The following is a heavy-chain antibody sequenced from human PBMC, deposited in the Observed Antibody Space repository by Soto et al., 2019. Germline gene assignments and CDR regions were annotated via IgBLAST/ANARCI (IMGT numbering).Heavy chain of an antibody. CDR1: GGSISSYY. Sequence: SETLSLTCTVSGGSISSYYWSWIRQPPGKGLEWIGYIYYSGSTNYNPSLKSRVTISVDTSKNQFSLKLSSVTASDTAVYYCASSRSYDSYDYWGQGTLVTSPQ. D-gene: IGHD3-22*01. CDR3: ASSRSYDSYDY. CDR2: IYYSGST. J-gene: IGHJ4*02. V-gene: IGHV4-59*01.